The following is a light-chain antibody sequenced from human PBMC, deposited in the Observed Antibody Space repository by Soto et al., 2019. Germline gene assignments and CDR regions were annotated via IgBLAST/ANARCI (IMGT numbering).Light chain of an antibody. Sequence: EIVLTQSPGTLSLSPGDRATLSCRASQSVSSSYLAWYQQKAGQAPRLLIYGASSRATGIPDRFSGSGSGTDFTLTISRLEPEDFAVYYCQQYGSSPWWTFGQGTKVEI. CDR3: QQYGSSPWWT. V-gene: IGKV3-20*01. J-gene: IGKJ1*01. CDR2: GAS. CDR1: QSVSSSY.